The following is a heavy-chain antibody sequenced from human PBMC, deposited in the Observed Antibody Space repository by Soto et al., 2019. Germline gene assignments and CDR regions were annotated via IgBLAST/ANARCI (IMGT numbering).Heavy chain of an antibody. Sequence: SVKVSCKASGGTFSSYAISWVRQAPGQGLEWMGGIIPIFGTANYAQKFQGRVTITADKSTSTAYMELSSLRSEDTAVYYCASIAARGGWFDPWGQGTLVTVSS. CDR2: IIPIFGTA. CDR1: GGTFSSYA. CDR3: ASIAARGGWFDP. V-gene: IGHV1-69*06. J-gene: IGHJ5*02. D-gene: IGHD6-6*01.